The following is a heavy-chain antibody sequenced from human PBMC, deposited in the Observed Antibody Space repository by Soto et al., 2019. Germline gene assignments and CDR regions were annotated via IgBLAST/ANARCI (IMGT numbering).Heavy chain of an antibody. Sequence: GGSLRLSCAASGFTFSSYAMSWVRQAPGKGLEWVSAISGSGGSTYYADSVKGRFTISRENSKNTLYLQMNSLRAEDTAVYYCAKGTYYDFWSGNFDYWGQGTLVTVSS. V-gene: IGHV3-23*01. CDR2: ISGSGGST. CDR3: AKGTYYDFWSGNFDY. J-gene: IGHJ4*02. CDR1: GFTFSSYA. D-gene: IGHD3-3*01.